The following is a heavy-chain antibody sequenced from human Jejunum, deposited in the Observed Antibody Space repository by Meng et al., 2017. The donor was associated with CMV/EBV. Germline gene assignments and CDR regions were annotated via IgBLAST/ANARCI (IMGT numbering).Heavy chain of an antibody. CDR3: AKLGIAAAGTVDY. Sequence: SGFTVSSYAMSWIRQAPGKGLEWVSAINGSGGSTYYADSVKGRFTISRDNSKNTLYLQMNSLRAEDTAVYYCAKLGIAAAGTVDYWGQGTLDTVSS. V-gene: IGHV3-23*01. CDR2: INGSGGST. CDR1: GFTVSSYA. J-gene: IGHJ4*02. D-gene: IGHD6-13*01.